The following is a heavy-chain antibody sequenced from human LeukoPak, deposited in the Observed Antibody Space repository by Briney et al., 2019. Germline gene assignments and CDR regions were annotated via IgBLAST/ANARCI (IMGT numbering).Heavy chain of an antibody. D-gene: IGHD4-23*01. J-gene: IGHJ4*02. Sequence: GGSLRLSCAASGFTFSSYAMHWVRQAPGKGLEWVAVISYDGSNKYYADSVKGRFTISRDNFKNTLYLQMNSLRAEDTAVYYCELNGGNSDWNYWGQGTLVTVSS. CDR2: ISYDGSNK. V-gene: IGHV3-30-3*01. CDR3: ELNGGNSDWNY. CDR1: GFTFSSYA.